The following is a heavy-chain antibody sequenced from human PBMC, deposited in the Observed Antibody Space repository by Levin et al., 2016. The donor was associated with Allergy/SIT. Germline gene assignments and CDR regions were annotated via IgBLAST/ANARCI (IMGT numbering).Heavy chain of an antibody. CDR2: IDPGDSAP. D-gene: IGHD5-12*01. CDR3: ARRHSGYDPFDY. Sequence: GESLKISCKASGYTFTRYWIGWVRQMPGKGLEWMGIIDPGDSAPRYSPSFQGQVTFSVDKSISTAYLLWSSLKASDTAIYYCARRHSGYDPFDYWGQGTLVTVSS. V-gene: IGHV5-51*01. CDR1: GYTFTRYW. J-gene: IGHJ4*02.